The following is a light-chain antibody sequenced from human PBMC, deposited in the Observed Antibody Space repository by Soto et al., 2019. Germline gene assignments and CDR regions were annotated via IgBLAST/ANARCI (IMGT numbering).Light chain of an antibody. CDR1: QSITNY. J-gene: IGKJ1*01. CDR3: LQHTYIWS. V-gene: IGKV1-17*02. CDR2: GAS. Sequence: DIQMTQSPSALSASVVDRVTITCRASQSITNYLNWYQHKPGKAPKRLIFGASNLESGVPSRFSGTGSGTEFILTITNLQPEDFATYYCLQHTYIWSFGQGTKVDIK.